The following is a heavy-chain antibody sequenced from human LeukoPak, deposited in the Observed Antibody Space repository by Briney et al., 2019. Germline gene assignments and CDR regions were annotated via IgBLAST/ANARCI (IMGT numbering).Heavy chain of an antibody. V-gene: IGHV3-23*01. CDR2: ISGSGGST. CDR3: AKAYDFWSTAPFDY. Sequence: GGSLRLSCAASGFTFSSYAMSRVRQAPGKGLEWVSAISGSGGSTYYADSVKGRFTISRDNSKNTLYLQMNSLRAEDTAVYYCAKAYDFWSTAPFDYWGQGTLVTVSS. CDR1: GFTFSSYA. J-gene: IGHJ4*02. D-gene: IGHD3-3*01.